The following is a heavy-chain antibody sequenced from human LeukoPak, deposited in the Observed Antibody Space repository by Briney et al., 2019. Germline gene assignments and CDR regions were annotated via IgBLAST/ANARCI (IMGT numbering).Heavy chain of an antibody. CDR1: GFPLRSYW. CDR3: AKDHGSGWYYFDY. V-gene: IGHV3-7*03. J-gene: IGHJ4*02. CDR2: IKQDGSEK. Sequence: GSLRLFCAASGFPLRSYWMRWVRQAPGKGLEGVANIKQDGSEKYYVDSVKGRFTISRDNAKNSLYLQMNSLRAEDTALYYCAKDHGSGWYYFDYWGQGTLVTVSS. D-gene: IGHD6-19*01.